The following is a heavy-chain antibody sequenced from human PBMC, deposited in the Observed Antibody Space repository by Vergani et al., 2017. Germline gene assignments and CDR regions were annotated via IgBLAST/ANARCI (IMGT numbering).Heavy chain of an antibody. J-gene: IGHJ4*02. D-gene: IGHD6-6*01. Sequence: QVQLVESGGGVVQPGRSLRLSCAASGFPFSSYAMHWVRQAPGKGLEWVAVISYDGSNKYYADSVKGRFTISRDNSKNTLYLQMNSLRAEDTAVYYCAGIAARPYWGQGTLVTVSS. CDR1: GFPFSSYA. V-gene: IGHV3-30-3*01. CDR2: ISYDGSNK. CDR3: AGIAARPY.